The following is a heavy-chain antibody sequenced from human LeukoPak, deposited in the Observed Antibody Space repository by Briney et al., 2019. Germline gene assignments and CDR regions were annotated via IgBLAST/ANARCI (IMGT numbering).Heavy chain of an antibody. CDR2: ISSSSSYI. V-gene: IGHV3-21*01. CDR3: ARDGANAFDI. D-gene: IGHD3-16*01. CDR1: GFTFSSYS. Sequence: SGGSLRLSCAASGFTFSSYSMNWVRQAPGKGLEWVSSISSSSSYIYYADSVKGRFTISRDNAKNSLYLQMNSLRAEDTAVYYCARDGANAFDIWGQGTMVTVSS. J-gene: IGHJ3*02.